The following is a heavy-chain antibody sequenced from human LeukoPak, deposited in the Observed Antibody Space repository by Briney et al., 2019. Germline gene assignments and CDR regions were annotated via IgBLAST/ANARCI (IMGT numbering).Heavy chain of an antibody. CDR1: GFTFSSYA. J-gene: IGHJ4*02. V-gene: IGHV3-23*01. Sequence: PGGSLRLSCAASGFTFSSYAMSWVRQAPGKGLEWVSAISGSGGSTYYADSVKGRFTISRDNSENTLYLQMISLRAEDTAVYYCARDQGAWGFGYYFDYWGQGTLVTVSS. D-gene: IGHD3-10*01. CDR3: ARDQGAWGFGYYFDY. CDR2: ISGSGGST.